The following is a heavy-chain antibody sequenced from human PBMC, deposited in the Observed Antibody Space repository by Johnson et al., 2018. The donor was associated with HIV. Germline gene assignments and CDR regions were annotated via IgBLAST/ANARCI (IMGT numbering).Heavy chain of an antibody. Sequence: VQLVESGVGVVQPGMSLRLSYADSGFTFSRENMHWVRQAPDKGLEWVAVIWYDGSNKYYADSVKGRFTISRDNSKTTLYLQMNSLRAEDTAVYYCARDRRDDFWSGYSHGFDIWGQGTMVTVSS. CDR3: ARDRRDDFWSGYSHGFDI. CDR2: IWYDGSNK. CDR1: GFTFSREN. J-gene: IGHJ3*02. V-gene: IGHV3-33*08. D-gene: IGHD3-3*01.